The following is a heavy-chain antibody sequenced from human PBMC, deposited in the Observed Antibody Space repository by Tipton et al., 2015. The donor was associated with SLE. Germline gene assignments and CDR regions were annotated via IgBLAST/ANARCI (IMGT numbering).Heavy chain of an antibody. CDR3: AKDLGQQQLVYYGMDV. CDR1: GFTFSSYA. CDR2: ISGSGGST. Sequence: SLRLSCAASGFTFSSYAMSWVRQAPGKGLEWVSAISGSGGSTYYADSVKGRFTISRDNSKNTLYLQMNSLRAEDTAVYYCAKDLGQQQLVYYGMDVWGQGTTVTVSS. V-gene: IGHV3-23*01. D-gene: IGHD6-13*01. J-gene: IGHJ6*02.